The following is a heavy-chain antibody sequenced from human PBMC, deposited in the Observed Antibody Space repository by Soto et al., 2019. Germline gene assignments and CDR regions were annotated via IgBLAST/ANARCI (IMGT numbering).Heavy chain of an antibody. CDR1: GGSISPYY. D-gene: IGHD3-22*01. CDR3: ARASYFSDSFGYFLDS. J-gene: IGHJ4*02. Sequence: SETLSLTCTVSGGSISPYYWSWIRQTPGKGLEWIAYIYYSGSTNYNPSLKSRVTISVDTSKHQCSLKLSSVTAADTAVYYCARASYFSDSFGYFLDSWGQGTLVTVSS. V-gene: IGHV4-59*01. CDR2: IYYSGST.